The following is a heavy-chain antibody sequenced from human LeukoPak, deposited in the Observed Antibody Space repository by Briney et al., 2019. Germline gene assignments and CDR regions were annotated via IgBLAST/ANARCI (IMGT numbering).Heavy chain of an antibody. D-gene: IGHD6-13*01. Sequence: SETLSLTCAVYGGSFSGYYWNWTRQPPGKGLEWIGEINHSGTTSYNPSLKSRVTISVDTSKNHFSLKLSSVTAADTAVYYCARGVGSIAADYFDYWGQGTLVTVSS. CDR3: ARGVGSIAADYFDY. V-gene: IGHV4-34*01. J-gene: IGHJ4*02. CDR1: GGSFSGYY. CDR2: INHSGTT.